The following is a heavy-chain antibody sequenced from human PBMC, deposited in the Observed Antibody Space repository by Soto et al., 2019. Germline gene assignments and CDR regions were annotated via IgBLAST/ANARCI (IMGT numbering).Heavy chain of an antibody. Sequence: EVQLLESGGGLVQPGGSLRLSCAASGFTFSSYAMRWVRQAPGKGLEWVSAISGSGDSTYYADSVKGRFTVSRDNSKNTLYLQMNSLRAEATAVYYGARRGSGSYYDYWGQGTLVTVSS. J-gene: IGHJ4*02. V-gene: IGHV3-23*01. CDR2: ISGSGDST. CDR3: ARRGSGSYYDY. CDR1: GFTFSSYA. D-gene: IGHD1-26*01.